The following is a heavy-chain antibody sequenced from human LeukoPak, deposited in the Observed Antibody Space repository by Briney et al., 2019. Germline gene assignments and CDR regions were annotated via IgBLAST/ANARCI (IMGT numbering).Heavy chain of an antibody. CDR2: INHSGST. CDR3: ARAWFGAFDY. D-gene: IGHD3-10*01. CDR1: GGSFSGYY. Sequence: SETLSLTCAVYGGSFSGYYWSWIRQPPGKGLEWIGEINHSGSTNYNPSLKSRVTISVDKSKNQFSLKLSSVTAADTAVYYCARAWFGAFDYWGQGTLVTVSS. J-gene: IGHJ4*02. V-gene: IGHV4-34*01.